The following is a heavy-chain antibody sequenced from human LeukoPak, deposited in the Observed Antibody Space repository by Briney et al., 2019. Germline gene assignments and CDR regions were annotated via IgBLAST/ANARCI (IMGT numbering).Heavy chain of an antibody. D-gene: IGHD6-6*01. V-gene: IGHV3-21*01. CDR2: ISSSSSYI. CDR1: GFTFSSYS. CDR3: ARVGSSPYFDY. J-gene: IGHJ4*02. Sequence: SCKASGFTFSSYSINWVRQAPGKGPEWVSSISSSSSYIYYADSVKGRFTISRDNAKNSLYLQMNSLRAEDTAVYYCARVGSSPYFDYWGQGTLVTVSS.